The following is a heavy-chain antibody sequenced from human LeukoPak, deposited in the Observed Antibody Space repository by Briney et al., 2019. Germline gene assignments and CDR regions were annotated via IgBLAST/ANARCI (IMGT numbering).Heavy chain of an antibody. D-gene: IGHD6-13*01. CDR1: GFTFSSYG. CDR2: ISYDGSNK. CDR3: AKDREYSSSWSFDY. V-gene: IGHV3-30*18. Sequence: GGSLRLSCAASGFTFSSYGMHWVRQAPGKGLGWVAVISYDGSNKYYADSVKGRFTISRDNSKNTLYLQMNSLRAEDTAVYYCAKDREYSSSWSFDYWGQGTLVTVSS. J-gene: IGHJ4*02.